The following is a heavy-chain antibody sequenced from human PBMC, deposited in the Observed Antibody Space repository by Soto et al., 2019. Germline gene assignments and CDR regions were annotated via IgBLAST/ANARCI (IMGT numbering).Heavy chain of an antibody. CDR2: ISGSGGST. CDR1: GFTFSSYA. V-gene: IGHV3-23*01. Sequence: GVLRLSCAASGFTFSSYAMSWVRQAPGKGLEWVSIISGSGGSTNYADSVKGRFTISRDNSKNTLYLQMNSLRAEDTDVYYCGKHSGRAFDYWGQGTRVTVSS. CDR3: GKHSGRAFDY. D-gene: IGHD3-10*01. J-gene: IGHJ4*02.